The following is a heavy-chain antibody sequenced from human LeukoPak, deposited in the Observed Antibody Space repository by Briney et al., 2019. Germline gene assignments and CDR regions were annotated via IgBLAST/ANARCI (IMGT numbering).Heavy chain of an antibody. CDR2: INGGSGYT. CDR1: GYTFTVYT. J-gene: IGHJ4*02. D-gene: IGHD3-22*01. CDR3: ANPRYDSSGYYYVD. Sequence: ASVKVSCKASGYTFTVYTMHWLRQAPGQRLDWMGWINGGSGYTKYSPEFQGRVTITRDTSASTAYMELSSLRSEDTAVYYCANPRYDSSGYYYVDWGQGTLVTVSS. V-gene: IGHV1-3*01.